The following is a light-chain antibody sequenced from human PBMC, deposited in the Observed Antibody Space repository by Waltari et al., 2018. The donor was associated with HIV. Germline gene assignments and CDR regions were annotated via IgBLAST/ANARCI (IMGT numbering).Light chain of an antibody. CDR2: HDD. V-gene: IGLV1-44*01. Sequence: QSVLTQPHSVSGDPGQRVTISCAGSGSNIRSNSVNWYQQPPVTAPRVLIYHDDQRPSGVPARFSGSKSGTTASLAISGLQSEDEAEYYCAAWDDTLNVYVFGSGTKVTVL. CDR3: AAWDDTLNVYV. CDR1: GSNIRSNS. J-gene: IGLJ1*01.